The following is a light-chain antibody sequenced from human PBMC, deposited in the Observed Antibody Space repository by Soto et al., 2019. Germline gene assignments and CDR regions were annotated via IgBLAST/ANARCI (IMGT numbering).Light chain of an antibody. CDR3: CSYAGSSTLYV. CDR2: EGS. J-gene: IGLJ1*01. Sequence: QSALTQPASVSGSPGQSITISCTGTSSDVGSYNLVSWYQQHPGKAPKLMIYEGSKRPSGVSNRFSGSKSGNTASLTISGPQAEDVADYYCCSYAGSSTLYVFGTGTKLTVL. V-gene: IGLV2-23*01. CDR1: SSDVGSYNL.